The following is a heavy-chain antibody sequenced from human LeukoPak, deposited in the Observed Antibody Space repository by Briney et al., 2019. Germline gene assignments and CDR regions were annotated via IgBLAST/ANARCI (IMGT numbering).Heavy chain of an antibody. Sequence: GGSLRLSCAASGFSLSSYDMNWVRQAPGKGLEWVSSISTTSTYIYYRYSVKGRFTISRDNARNSLYLQMNSLRAEDTAVYYCASKVGYQLLGGYWGQGTLVTVSS. CDR3: ASKVGYQLLGGY. D-gene: IGHD2-2*01. CDR2: ISTTSTYI. V-gene: IGHV3-21*01. CDR1: GFSLSSYD. J-gene: IGHJ4*02.